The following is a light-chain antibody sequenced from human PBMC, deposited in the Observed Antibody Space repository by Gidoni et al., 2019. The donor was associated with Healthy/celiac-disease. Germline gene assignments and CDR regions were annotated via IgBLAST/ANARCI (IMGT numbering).Light chain of an antibody. Sequence: EIVMTQSPATLSVSPGERATLSCRASQSVSSKLAWYQQKPGQAPRLLSYGASTRATGIPARFSGSGSGTEFTLTISSLQSEDFAVYYCQQYNNWPPMYTFGQGTKLEIK. V-gene: IGKV3-15*01. CDR1: QSVSSK. CDR3: QQYNNWPPMYT. CDR2: GAS. J-gene: IGKJ2*01.